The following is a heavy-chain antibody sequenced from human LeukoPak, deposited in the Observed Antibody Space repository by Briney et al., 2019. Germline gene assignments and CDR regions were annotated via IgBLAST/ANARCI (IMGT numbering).Heavy chain of an antibody. CDR3: ARVGGHCSGGTCTYYFDY. Sequence: ASVKVSCKASGYTFTSYYLHWVRQAPGQGLEWMGIANPITSYAQKFQGRVTITRDTSTSTVYMELSSLGSEDTAVYYCARVGGHCSGGTCTYYFDYWGQGTLVTVSS. J-gene: IGHJ4*02. D-gene: IGHD2-15*01. CDR1: GYTFTSYY. V-gene: IGHV1-46*01. CDR2: ANPIT.